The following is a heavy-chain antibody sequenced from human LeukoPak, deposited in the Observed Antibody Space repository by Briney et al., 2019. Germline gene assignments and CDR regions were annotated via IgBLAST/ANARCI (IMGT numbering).Heavy chain of an antibody. J-gene: IGHJ4*02. CDR1: GFTFSSYA. CDR3: AKSVSSIAVAGIVY. D-gene: IGHD6-19*01. Sequence: GGSLRLSCAASGFTFSSYAMGWVRQAPGKGLEWVSAISGSGGSTYYADSVKGRFTISRDNSKNTLYLQMNSLRAEDTAVYYCAKSVSSIAVAGIVYWGQGTLVTVSS. V-gene: IGHV3-23*01. CDR2: ISGSGGST.